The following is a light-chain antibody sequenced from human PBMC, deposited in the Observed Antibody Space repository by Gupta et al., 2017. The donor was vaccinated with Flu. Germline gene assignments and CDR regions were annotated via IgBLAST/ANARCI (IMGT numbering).Light chain of an antibody. CDR3: QQYNDWPLT. V-gene: IGKV3-15*01. CDR1: QSVTSN. J-gene: IGKJ4*01. CDR2: GAS. Sequence: GERATLSCRASQSVTSNLAWYQQKPGQAPMLLISGASTMSTGFPSRFSGSWYGTEFSLTISSLQSEEFAVYYCQQYNDWPLTFGGGTKVEIK.